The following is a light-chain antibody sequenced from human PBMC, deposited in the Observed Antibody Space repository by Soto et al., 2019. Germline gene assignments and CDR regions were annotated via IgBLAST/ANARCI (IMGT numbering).Light chain of an antibody. CDR1: NIGRKS. J-gene: IGLJ2*01. Sequence: SYELTQPPSVSVAPGETARVTCGGDNIGRKSVHWYQQKPGQAPVLVIYYDSDRPSGIPERFSGSNSGNTATLTISRVEAGDEADYYCQVWDSTTDHPVVFGGRTKVTVL. CDR3: QVWDSTTDHPVV. CDR2: YDS. V-gene: IGLV3-21*04.